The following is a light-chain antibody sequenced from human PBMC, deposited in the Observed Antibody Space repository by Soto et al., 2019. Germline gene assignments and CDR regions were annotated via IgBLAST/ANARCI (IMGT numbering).Light chain of an antibody. CDR3: QHYGSSRT. V-gene: IGKV1-12*01. Sequence: IQMTQSPSSVSASVGDRVTITCRASQRISSWLAWYQQKPGKAPMLLIYAASSLQSGVPPRFSGSGSGTEFTLTISSLEPEDFAVYYCQHYGSSRTFGQGTKVDI. J-gene: IGKJ1*01. CDR2: AAS. CDR1: QRISSW.